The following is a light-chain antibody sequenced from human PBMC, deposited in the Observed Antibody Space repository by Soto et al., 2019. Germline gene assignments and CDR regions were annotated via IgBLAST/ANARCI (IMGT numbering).Light chain of an antibody. Sequence: QLTQSPSSLSASIGDSVTITCRASQTIIGYLNWYQQKPGKAPRLLINAASNLQSGVPSRFRGSGSGTDFTLTISSLQPEDFASYFCQQAYSAPITFGQGTRLEIK. V-gene: IGKV1-39*01. CDR2: AAS. CDR3: QQAYSAPIT. CDR1: QTIIGY. J-gene: IGKJ5*01.